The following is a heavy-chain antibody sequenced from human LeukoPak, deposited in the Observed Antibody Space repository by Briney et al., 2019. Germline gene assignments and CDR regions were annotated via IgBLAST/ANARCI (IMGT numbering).Heavy chain of an antibody. J-gene: IGHJ6*03. CDR3: AKNGDRGAYCTGGTCYPYFYYYMDV. D-gene: IGHD2-15*01. CDR1: GFNFRSYS. CDR2: ISSTGGTT. V-gene: IGHV3-23*01. Sequence: GGSLRLSCAASGFNFRSYSMNWVRQAPGKGLEWVSSISSTGGTTYYADSVKGRFTISRDNSKNTLYLQMNSLRAEDTAIYYCAKNGDRGAYCTGGTCYPYFYYYMDVWGKGTTVTI.